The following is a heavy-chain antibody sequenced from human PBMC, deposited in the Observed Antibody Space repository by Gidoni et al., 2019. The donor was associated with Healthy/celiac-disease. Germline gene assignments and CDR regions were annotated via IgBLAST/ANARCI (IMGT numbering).Heavy chain of an antibody. D-gene: IGHD2-15*01. CDR2: ISGRGGST. CDR1: GCTFSSYA. V-gene: IGHV3-23*01. CDR3: AKVNGRYCSGGSCYSDFQH. Sequence: EVQLLESGGGLVQPGGSLRLSCAASGCTFSSYAMRWVRQAPGKGLGWVSAISGRGGSTYYADSVKGRFTISRDNSKNTLYLQMNSLRAEDTAVYYCAKVNGRYCSGGSCYSDFQHWGQGTLVTVSS. J-gene: IGHJ1*01.